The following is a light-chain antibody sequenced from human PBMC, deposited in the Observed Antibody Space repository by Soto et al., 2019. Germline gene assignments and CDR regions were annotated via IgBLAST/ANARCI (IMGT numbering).Light chain of an antibody. CDR2: GVT. Sequence: QSALTQPASVSGSPGQSITISCTGTSSDIGFYNYVSWYQQYAGQAPKLLIYGVTNRPSGISYRFSGSKSGSTASMTXYGPRDEDEADYYCSSYSTSFFYVFGTGTKVTVL. J-gene: IGLJ1*01. CDR3: SSYSTSFFYV. CDR1: SSDIGFYNY. V-gene: IGLV2-14*01.